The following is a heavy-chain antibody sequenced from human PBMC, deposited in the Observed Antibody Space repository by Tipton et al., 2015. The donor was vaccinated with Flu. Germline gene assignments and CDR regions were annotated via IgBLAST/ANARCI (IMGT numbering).Heavy chain of an antibody. D-gene: IGHD4-17*01. CDR1: GDSLTNGRY. CDR2: IHYRGST. V-gene: IGHV4-38-2*02. CDR3: ARDRPYGDFSETLDY. Sequence: LRLSCTVSGDSLTNGRYWDWVRQPPGKWLELIGNIHYRGSTYYSPSPKSQVTISMDTSKNQFSLTLISVTAADTAIYYCARDRPYGDFSETLDYWGQGMLVTISS. J-gene: IGHJ4*02.